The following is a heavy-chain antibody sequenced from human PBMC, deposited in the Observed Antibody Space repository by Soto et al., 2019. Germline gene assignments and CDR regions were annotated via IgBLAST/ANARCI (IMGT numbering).Heavy chain of an antibody. V-gene: IGHV4-30-2*01. CDR2: IYHNGGT. CDR3: ARVPGYCSSGSCFGLAFNI. CDR1: CGSISSGVYS. D-gene: IGHD2-15*01. Sequence: TLSLAFAVSCGSISSGVYSWSWIRQPPGKGRGLIGDIYHNGGTYYNPSRKSRVTISVDRSKNQFPLKLSSVAAADTAAYYCARVPGYCSSGSCFGLAFNIWGQGTMVTDSS. J-gene: IGHJ3*02.